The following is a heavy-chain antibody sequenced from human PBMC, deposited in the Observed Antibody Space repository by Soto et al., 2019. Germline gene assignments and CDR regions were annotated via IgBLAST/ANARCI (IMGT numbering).Heavy chain of an antibody. Sequence: EVQLLESGGGLVQPGGSLRLSCAASEFTFSSYAMSWVRQAPGKGLEWVSAISGSGGSTYYADSVKGRFTISRDNSKNTLYLQMNSLRAEDTAVYYCAKDLSSGWPPYYYGMDVWGQGTTVTVSS. CDR1: EFTFSSYA. CDR2: ISGSGGST. CDR3: AKDLSSGWPPYYYGMDV. V-gene: IGHV3-23*01. D-gene: IGHD6-19*01. J-gene: IGHJ6*02.